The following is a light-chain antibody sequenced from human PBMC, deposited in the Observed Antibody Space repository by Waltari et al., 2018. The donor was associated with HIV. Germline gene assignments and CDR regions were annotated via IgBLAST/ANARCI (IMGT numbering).Light chain of an antibody. Sequence: QSALTQPASVSGSPGQSITISCTGSSNDVGGYNYVSWYQQHPGKSPRLMIYDVSTRPSGVSVRFSGSKSGDTASLTISGLQPEDEADYYCESYTSTSVWVFGGGTRLTVL. CDR3: ESYTSTSVWV. CDR2: DVS. J-gene: IGLJ3*02. V-gene: IGLV2-14*03. CDR1: SNDVGGYNY.